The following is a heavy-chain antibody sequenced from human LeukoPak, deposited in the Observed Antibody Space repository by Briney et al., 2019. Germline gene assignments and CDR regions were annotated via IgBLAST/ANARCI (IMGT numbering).Heavy chain of an antibody. J-gene: IGHJ4*02. Sequence: GGSLRLSCAASGFTFSSYSMNWVRQAPGKGLEWVSSISSSSSYIYYADSVKGRFTISRDNAKSSLYLQMNSLRAEDTAVYYCARADYYDSSGYDYWGQGTLVTVSS. D-gene: IGHD3-22*01. CDR1: GFTFSSYS. CDR3: ARADYYDSSGYDY. CDR2: ISSSSSYI. V-gene: IGHV3-21*01.